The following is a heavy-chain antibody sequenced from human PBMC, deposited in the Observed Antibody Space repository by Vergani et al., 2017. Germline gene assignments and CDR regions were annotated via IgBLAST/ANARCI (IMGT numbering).Heavy chain of an antibody. V-gene: IGHV4-34*01. CDR3: ARGSCLGGSCYKPLFDY. J-gene: IGHJ4*02. CDR2: INHSGST. Sequence: QVQLQQWGAGLLKPSETLSLTCAVYGGSLSGNYWSWIRQSPGKGLEWIGEINHSGSTNYNPSLKSRVTMSDDTSKNQFSLNLTSVTAADTAVYFCARGSCLGGSCYKPLFDYWGQGILVTVSS. D-gene: IGHD2-15*01. CDR1: GGSLSGNY.